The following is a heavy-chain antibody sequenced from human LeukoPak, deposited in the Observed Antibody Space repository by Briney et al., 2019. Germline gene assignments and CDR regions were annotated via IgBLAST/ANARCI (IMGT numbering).Heavy chain of an antibody. D-gene: IGHD3-22*01. CDR1: GGSISSYY. Sequence: PSETLSLTCTVSGGSISSYYWSWIRQPPGKGLEWIGYIYYSGSTNYNPSLKSRVSISVDTSKNQFSLKLSSVTAADTAVYYCARDRDYSDSSGYGYYMDVWGKGTTVTVSS. V-gene: IGHV4-59*01. J-gene: IGHJ6*03. CDR2: IYYSGST. CDR3: ARDRDYSDSSGYGYYMDV.